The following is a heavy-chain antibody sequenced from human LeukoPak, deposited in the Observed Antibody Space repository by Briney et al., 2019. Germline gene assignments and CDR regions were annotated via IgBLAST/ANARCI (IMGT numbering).Heavy chain of an antibody. CDR1: GYSFTNSW. J-gene: IGHJ4*02. CDR2: IYPGDSDT. D-gene: IGHD1-7*01. V-gene: IGHV5-51*01. CDR3: AISLVTGNYPAMDY. Sequence: GESLKISCKGSGYSFTNSWIGWVRQLPGKGLEWMGIIYPGDSDTRYSPSFRGQVTISADKSLSTAYLQWSSLKASDTAMYYCAISLVTGNYPAMDYWGQGTLVTVSS.